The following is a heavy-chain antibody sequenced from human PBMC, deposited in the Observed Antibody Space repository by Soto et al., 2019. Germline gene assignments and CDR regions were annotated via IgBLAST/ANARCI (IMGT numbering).Heavy chain of an antibody. J-gene: IGHJ4*03. Sequence: GESLKISCKGSGYSFSSYWIGWVRQVPGKGLEWMGFIYPSDSDTSYSPSFQGQVTISADKSISTAYLQWRSLKASDAAMYYCAKDRHCGANRRGSHDFDFWGQGTLVTVSS. V-gene: IGHV5-51*01. D-gene: IGHD2-21*01. CDR3: AKDRHCGANRRGSHDFDF. CDR2: IYPSDSDT. CDR1: GYSFSSYW.